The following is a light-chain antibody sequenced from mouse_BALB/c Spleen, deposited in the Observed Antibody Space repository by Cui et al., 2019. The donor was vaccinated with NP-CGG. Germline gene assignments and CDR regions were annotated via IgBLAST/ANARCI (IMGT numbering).Light chain of an antibody. CDR3: TLRQRNHWV. CDR2: GIN. V-gene: IGLV1*01. Sequence: QAVVTQESALTTSPGETVTLTCRSSTGAVTTRNYANWVQEKPDHLFTGLIGGINDRATGGPAGVSGTLTGDKTGHNTAGAKTGEETIDDGTLRQRNHWVFGGGTKLTVL. CDR1: TGAVTTRNY. J-gene: IGLJ1*01.